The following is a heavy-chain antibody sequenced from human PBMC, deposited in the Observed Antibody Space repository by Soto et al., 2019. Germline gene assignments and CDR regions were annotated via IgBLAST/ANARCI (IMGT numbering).Heavy chain of an antibody. CDR3: ASQYYDFWSGYYHRSYYFDY. CDR1: GGTFSSYA. V-gene: IGHV1-69*01. D-gene: IGHD3-3*01. J-gene: IGHJ4*02. CDR2: IIPIFGTA. Sequence: QVQLVQSGAEVKKPGSSVKVSCKASGGTFSSYAISWVRQAPGEALEWMGGIIPIFGTANYAQKFQGRVTITADESTSTAYMELSSLRSEDTAVYYCASQYYDFWSGYYHRSYYFDYWGQGTLVTVSS.